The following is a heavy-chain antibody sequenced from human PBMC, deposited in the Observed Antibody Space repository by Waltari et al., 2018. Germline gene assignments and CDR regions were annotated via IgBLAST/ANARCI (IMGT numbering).Heavy chain of an antibody. CDR1: GYTFTGYY. CDR3: ARPPDSRSYDLDY. V-gene: IGHV1-2*02. D-gene: IGHD1-26*01. J-gene: IGHJ4*02. CDR2: IHPYSGGK. Sequence: QVQLVQSGAEVKKPGASVKVSCKASGYTFTGYYMHWVRADPGQGLGGMGGIHPYSGGKNYATTCQGRVTMTRDTSSSTAYMGLSRLGSDDTAVYYCARPPDSRSYDLDYWGQGTLVTVSS.